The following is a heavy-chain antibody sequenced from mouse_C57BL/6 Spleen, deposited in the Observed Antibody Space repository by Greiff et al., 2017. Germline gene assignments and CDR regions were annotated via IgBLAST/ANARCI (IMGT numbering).Heavy chain of an antibody. CDR2: IYPGDGDT. Sequence: QVQLQQSGPELVKPGASVKISCKASGYAFSSSWMNWVKQRPGKGLEWIGRIYPGDGDTNYNGKFKGKATLTADKSSSTAYMQLSSLTSEDSAVYFCARRGSNYLWFAYWGQGTLVTVSA. J-gene: IGHJ3*01. CDR3: ARRGSNYLWFAY. CDR1: GYAFSSSW. V-gene: IGHV1-82*01. D-gene: IGHD2-5*01.